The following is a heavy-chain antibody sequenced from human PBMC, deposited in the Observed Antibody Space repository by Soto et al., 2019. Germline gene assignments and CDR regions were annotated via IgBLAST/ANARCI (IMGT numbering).Heavy chain of an antibody. D-gene: IGHD2-2*01. CDR1: GGSISSGDYY. CDR2: MFYTGTT. Sequence: LTCSVSGGSISSGDYYWSWIRQPPGKGLEWIGYMFYTGTTYYNPSLKSRVAISVDTSKNQFSLKLRSVTAADTAVYHCARVVRFCSSPSCRGRNWFDPWGQGTLVTVSS. J-gene: IGHJ5*02. V-gene: IGHV4-30-4*01. CDR3: ARVVRFCSSPSCRGRNWFDP.